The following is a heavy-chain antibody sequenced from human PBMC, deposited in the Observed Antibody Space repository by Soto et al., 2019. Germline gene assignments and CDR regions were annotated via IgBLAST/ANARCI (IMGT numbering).Heavy chain of an antibody. V-gene: IGHV5-51*01. CDR3: ARSNIREFPYYYDSSSRGMDV. J-gene: IGHJ6*02. D-gene: IGHD3-22*01. CDR2: IYPGDSDT. CDR1: GYSFTSYW. Sequence: PGESLKISCKSSGYSFTSYWIGWVRQMPGKGLEWMGIIYPGDSDTRYSPSFQGQVTISADKSISTAYLQWSSLKASDTAMYYCARSNIREFPYYYDSSSRGMDVWGQGTTVTGSS.